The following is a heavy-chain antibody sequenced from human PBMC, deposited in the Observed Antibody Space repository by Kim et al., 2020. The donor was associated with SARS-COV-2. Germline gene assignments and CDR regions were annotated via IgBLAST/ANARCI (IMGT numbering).Heavy chain of an antibody. Sequence: GGSLRLSCAASGFTFSSYAMHWVRQAPGKGLEWVAVISYDGSNKYYADSVKGRFTISRDNSKNTLYLQMNSLRAEDTAVYYCARGPGPGNYFDYWGQGTLVTVSS. D-gene: IGHD1-26*01. V-gene: IGHV3-30-3*01. J-gene: IGHJ4*02. CDR2: ISYDGSNK. CDR1: GFTFSSYA. CDR3: ARGPGPGNYFDY.